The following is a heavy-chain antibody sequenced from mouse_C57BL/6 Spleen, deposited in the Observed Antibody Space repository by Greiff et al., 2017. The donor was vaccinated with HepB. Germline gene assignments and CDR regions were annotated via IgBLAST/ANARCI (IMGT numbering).Heavy chain of an antibody. D-gene: IGHD1-1*01. Sequence: EVHLVESGPGLVKPSQSLSLTCSVTGYSITSGYYWNWIRQFPGNKLEWMGYISYDGSNNYNPSLKNRISITRDTSKNQFFLKLNSVTTEDTATYYCARYYGSSLDYWGQGTTLTVSS. CDR2: ISYDGSN. CDR3: ARYYGSSLDY. CDR1: GYSITSGYY. V-gene: IGHV3-6*01. J-gene: IGHJ2*01.